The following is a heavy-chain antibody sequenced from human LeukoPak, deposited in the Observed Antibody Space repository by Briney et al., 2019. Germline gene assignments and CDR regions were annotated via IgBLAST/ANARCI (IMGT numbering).Heavy chain of an antibody. CDR1: GGSISSYY. V-gene: IGHV4-59*08. J-gene: IGHJ6*02. CDR2: IYYSGST. Sequence: SETLSLTCTVSGGSISSYYWSWIRQPPGKGLEWIGYIYYSGSTNYNPSLKSRVTISVDTSKNQFSLKLSSVTAADTAVYYCARGPRIAAAGQDYYYYGMDVWGQGTTVTVSS. CDR3: ARGPRIAAAGQDYYYYGMDV. D-gene: IGHD6-13*01.